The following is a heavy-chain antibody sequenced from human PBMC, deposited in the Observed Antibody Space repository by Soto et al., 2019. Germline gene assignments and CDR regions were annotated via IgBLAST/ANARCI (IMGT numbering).Heavy chain of an antibody. Sequence: PAGSLRLSCTASGFTFGDYAMSWVRQAPGKGLEWVGFIRSKAYGGTTEYAASVKGRFTISRDDSKSIAYLQMNSLKTEDTAVYYCTRGLDSSGYVGYWGQGTLVTVSS. V-gene: IGHV3-49*04. CDR1: GFTFGDYA. CDR2: IRSKAYGGTT. D-gene: IGHD3-22*01. CDR3: TRGLDSSGYVGY. J-gene: IGHJ4*02.